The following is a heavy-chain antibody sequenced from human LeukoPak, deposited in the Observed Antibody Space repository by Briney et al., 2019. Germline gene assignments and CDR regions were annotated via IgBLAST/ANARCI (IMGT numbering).Heavy chain of an antibody. CDR3: AREGNGDYYFDY. J-gene: IGHJ4*02. CDR2: ITSSGNII. V-gene: IGHV3-11*01. D-gene: IGHD4-17*01. CDR1: GFTFSDYY. Sequence: GGSLRLSCAASGFTFSDYYMSWIRQAPGKGLEWVSYITSSGNIIYYAASVKGRFTISRDNAKNSLYLQMNSLRAEDTAVYYCAREGNGDYYFDYWGQGTLVTVSS.